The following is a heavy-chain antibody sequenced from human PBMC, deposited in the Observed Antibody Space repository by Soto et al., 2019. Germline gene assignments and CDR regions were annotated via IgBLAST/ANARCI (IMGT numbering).Heavy chain of an antibody. V-gene: IGHV3-23*01. CDR1: GFTFSSYA. CDR3: AKMGISTPYAFDI. CDR2: ISGSGGST. D-gene: IGHD1-20*01. J-gene: IGHJ3*02. Sequence: VQLLESGGGLVQPGGSLRLSCAASGFTFSSYAMSWVRQAPGKGLEWVSAISGSGGSTYYADSVKGRFTISRDNSKNTLYLKMNSLRAEDTAVYYCAKMGISTPYAFDIWGQGKMVTVSS.